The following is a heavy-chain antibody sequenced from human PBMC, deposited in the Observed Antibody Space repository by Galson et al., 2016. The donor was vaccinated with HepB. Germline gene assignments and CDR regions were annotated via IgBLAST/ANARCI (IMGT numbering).Heavy chain of an antibody. J-gene: IGHJ2*01. CDR1: RYTFTSYA. Sequence: SVKVSCKASRYTFTSYAMHWVRQAPGQGLEWMGIINPHGGSTNYAQKFQGRVTMTRDTPTSTVYMELSSLRSEDTAVYYCARDQDPGWLGDWYFDLWGRGTLVTVS. D-gene: IGHD6-19*01. CDR2: INPHGGST. V-gene: IGHV1-46*01. CDR3: ARDQDPGWLGDWYFDL.